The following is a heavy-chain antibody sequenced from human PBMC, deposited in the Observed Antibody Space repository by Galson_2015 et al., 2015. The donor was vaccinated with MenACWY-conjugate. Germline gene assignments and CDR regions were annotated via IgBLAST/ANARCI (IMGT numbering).Heavy chain of an antibody. CDR2: IISDGRST. D-gene: IGHD1-26*01. CDR3: ARLGGNYRTTSHFDY. Sequence: SLRLSCAASGFTFSTYWMHWVRQAPGKGLVWVSRIISDGRSTSYADSVKGRFTISRDNAKNTLYLQMNSLRAEDTAVYYCARLGGNYRTTSHFDYWGQGTLVTVSS. J-gene: IGHJ4*02. CDR1: GFTFSTYW. V-gene: IGHV3-74*01.